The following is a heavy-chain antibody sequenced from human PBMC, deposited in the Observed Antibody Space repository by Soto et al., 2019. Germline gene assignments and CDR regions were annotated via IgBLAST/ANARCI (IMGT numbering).Heavy chain of an antibody. J-gene: IGHJ1*01. CDR3: ARDRDSSGYYFTRQYFQH. CDR2: IWYDGSNK. Sequence: GGSLRLSCAASGFTFSSYGMHWVRQAPGKGLEWGAVIWYDGSNKYYADSVKGRFTISRDNSKTTLYLQMNSLRAEDTAVYYCARDRDSSGYYFTRQYFQHWGQGTLVTVSS. D-gene: IGHD3-22*01. CDR1: GFTFSSYG. V-gene: IGHV3-33*01.